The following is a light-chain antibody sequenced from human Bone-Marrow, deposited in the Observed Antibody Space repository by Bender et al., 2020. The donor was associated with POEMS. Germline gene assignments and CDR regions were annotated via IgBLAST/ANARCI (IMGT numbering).Light chain of an antibody. CDR3: SSYTSRSSVL. CDR1: GGDIGGYHF. V-gene: IGLV2-14*03. J-gene: IGLJ2*01. CDR2: DVA. Sequence: QSALTQPASVSGSPGQSAIISCTGTGGDIGGYHFVSWYQQYPGRAPKLVIYDVANRPSGISNRFSGSKSGNTASLTISGLQAEDEADYYCSSYTSRSSVLFGGGTKLTVL.